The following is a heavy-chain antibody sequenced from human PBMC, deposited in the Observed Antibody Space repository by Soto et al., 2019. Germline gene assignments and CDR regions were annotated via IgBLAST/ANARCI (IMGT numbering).Heavy chain of an antibody. CDR2: ISSSSSYI. CDR1: GFTFSSYS. V-gene: IGHV3-21*01. Sequence: GVSLRLSCAASGFTFSSYSMNRVRQAPGKGLEWVSSISSSSSYIYYADSVEGRFSISKDNAENTLYLQMNNLRADDTAVYYCVRVLKSIGWDNDVFDIWGQGTMVTVSS. J-gene: IGHJ3*02. D-gene: IGHD6-19*01. CDR3: VRVLKSIGWDNDVFDI.